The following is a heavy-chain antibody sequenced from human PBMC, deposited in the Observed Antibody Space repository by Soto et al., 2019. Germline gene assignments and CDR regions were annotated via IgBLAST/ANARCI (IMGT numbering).Heavy chain of an antibody. J-gene: IGHJ4*02. CDR1: GGTFSSYA. CDR3: ARGSGSYYNLPRNFDY. Sequence: SVKVSCKASGGTFSSYAIIWVRQAPGQGLEWMGGIIPIFGTANYAQKFQGRVTITADESTSTAYMELSSLRSEDTAVYYCARGSGSYYNLPRNFDYWGQGTLVTVSS. D-gene: IGHD3-10*01. V-gene: IGHV1-69*13. CDR2: IIPIFGTA.